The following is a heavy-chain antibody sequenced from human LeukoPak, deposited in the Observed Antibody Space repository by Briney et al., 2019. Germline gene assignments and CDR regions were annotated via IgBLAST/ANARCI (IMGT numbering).Heavy chain of an antibody. CDR3: ATDRKAGTWDPRFDY. J-gene: IGHJ4*02. Sequence: GGSLRLSCAASGFSFSSYWMMWVRQAPGKGLEWVANIRQDGSEKNYVDSVKGRFTISRDNAKISLYLQMNSLRVEDTAVYYCATDRKAGTWDPRFDYWGQGTLVTVSS. CDR2: IRQDGSEK. D-gene: IGHD1-14*01. V-gene: IGHV3-7*01. CDR1: GFSFSSYW.